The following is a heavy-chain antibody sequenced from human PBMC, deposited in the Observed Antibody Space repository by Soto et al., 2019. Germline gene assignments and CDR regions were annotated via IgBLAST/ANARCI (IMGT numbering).Heavy chain of an antibody. J-gene: IGHJ4*02. V-gene: IGHV4-30-2*01. Sequence: QLQLQESGSGLVKPSQTLSLTCAVSGGSISSGGYSWSWIRQPPGKGLEWIGYIYHSGSTYYNPSLKSRVNIPVDRSKNQFSLKLSTVTAADTAVYYCARGGGMVRGVIITRYYFDYWGQGTLVTVSS. CDR1: GGSISSGGYS. CDR3: ARGGGMVRGVIITRYYFDY. CDR2: IYHSGST. D-gene: IGHD3-10*01.